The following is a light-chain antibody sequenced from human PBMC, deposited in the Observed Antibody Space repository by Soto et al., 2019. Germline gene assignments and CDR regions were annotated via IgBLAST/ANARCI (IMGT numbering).Light chain of an antibody. J-gene: IGKJ5*01. CDR3: QQFHNWPPIT. CDR2: GAS. V-gene: IGKV3-15*01. CDR1: QSVSTN. Sequence: EIVMPQYPATLSVSPGERATLSCMASQSVSTNLAWYQQKPGQAPRLLIYGASTRATGIPARFSGSGSGTEFTLTISSLQSEDFAVYYCQQFHNWPPITFGQGTRLEI.